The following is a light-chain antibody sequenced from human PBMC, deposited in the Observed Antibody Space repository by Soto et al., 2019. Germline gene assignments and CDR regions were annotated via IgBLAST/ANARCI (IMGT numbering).Light chain of an antibody. CDR3: QKYNEWPWT. V-gene: IGKV3-20*01. CDR1: QSVSSGY. J-gene: IGKJ1*01. CDR2: ATS. Sequence: EIVLTQSPGTLSLSPGEIATLSCRASQSVSSGYLAWYHQKPGQAPRVILYATSSRATGVPDRFSGDGSGTEFTLTISSLQSEDVGVYYCQKYNEWPWTFGPGTKVDIK.